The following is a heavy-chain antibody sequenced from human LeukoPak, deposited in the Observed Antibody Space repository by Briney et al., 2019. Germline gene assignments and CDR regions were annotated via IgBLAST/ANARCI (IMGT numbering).Heavy chain of an antibody. J-gene: IGHJ4*02. CDR3: ARVGRGDYVWGSYSFDY. V-gene: IGHV4-59*01. CDR1: GDSISSYH. CDR2: ISYSGST. Sequence: SETLYITCTVSGDSISSYHWSWIRQPPGKGLEWIGYISYSGSTNYNPSLKSRVTISIDTSKNQFYLKLSSVTAADTAVYYCARVGRGDYVWGSYSFDYWGQGTLVTVSS. D-gene: IGHD3-16*01.